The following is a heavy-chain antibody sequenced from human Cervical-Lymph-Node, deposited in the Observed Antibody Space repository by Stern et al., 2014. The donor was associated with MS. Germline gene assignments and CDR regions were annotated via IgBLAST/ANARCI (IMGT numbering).Heavy chain of an antibody. CDR1: GFTLSTYS. V-gene: IGHV3-48*02. CDR3: ARVYTSGNS. CDR2: ISSSSSIR. J-gene: IGHJ4*02. D-gene: IGHD6-25*01. Sequence: EDQLVESGGGLVQPGGSLRLSCIVSGFTLSTYSMNWVRQAPGKGLEWVSYISSSSSIRKYPDSVKGRFTISRDNGKNSLYLQMNSLRDEDTAIYYCARVYTSGNSWGQGTLVTVSS.